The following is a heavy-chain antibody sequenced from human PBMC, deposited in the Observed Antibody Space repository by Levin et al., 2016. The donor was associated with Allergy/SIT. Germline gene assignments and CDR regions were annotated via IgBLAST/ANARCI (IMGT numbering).Heavy chain of an antibody. V-gene: IGHV3-74*01. J-gene: IGHJ3*01. D-gene: IGHD3-22*01. CDR3: ARDISSTYSYEDDALDL. Sequence: GGSLRLSCEASGFSFGSYWMHWVRQAPGQGLEWVARVNSDGYKSSHAESVRGRLTIFRDNAKNTLYLRMNGLRVEDTAVYFCARDISSTYSYEDDALDLWGQGTMVTVSS. CDR2: VNSDGYKS. CDR1: GFSFGSYW.